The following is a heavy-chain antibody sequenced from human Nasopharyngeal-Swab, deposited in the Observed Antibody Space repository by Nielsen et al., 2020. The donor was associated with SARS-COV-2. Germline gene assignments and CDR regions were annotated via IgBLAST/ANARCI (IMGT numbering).Heavy chain of an antibody. CDR2: IYYSGST. V-gene: IGHV4-31*03. CDR3: ARAGDFWSGWSANYYMDV. D-gene: IGHD3-3*01. CDR1: GGSISSGGYY. J-gene: IGHJ6*03. Sequence: SETLSLTCTVSGGSISSGGYYWSWIRQHPGKGLEWIGYIYYSGSTYYNPSLESRVTISVDTSKNQFSLKLSSVTAADTAVYYCARAGDFWSGWSANYYMDVWGKGTTVTVSS.